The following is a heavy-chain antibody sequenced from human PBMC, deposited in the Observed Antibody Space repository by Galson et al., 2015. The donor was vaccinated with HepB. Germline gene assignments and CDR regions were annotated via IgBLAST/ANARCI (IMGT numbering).Heavy chain of an antibody. CDR3: ARKGPITMVRGVIIGDYYGMDV. Sequence: SLRLSCAASGFTFSSYSMNWVRQAPGKGLEWVSYISSSSSTIYYADSVKGRFTISRDNAKNSLYLQMNSLRAEDTAVYYCARKGPITMVRGVIIGDYYGMDVWGQGTTVTVSS. CDR2: ISSSSSTI. CDR1: GFTFSSYS. V-gene: IGHV3-48*01. J-gene: IGHJ6*02. D-gene: IGHD3-10*01.